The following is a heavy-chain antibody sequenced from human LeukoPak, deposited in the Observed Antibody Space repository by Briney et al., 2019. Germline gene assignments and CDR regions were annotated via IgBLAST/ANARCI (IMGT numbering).Heavy chain of an antibody. Sequence: QPGGSLRLSCAASGFTFSSYGMSWVRQAPGKGLEWVSTIGSSNSDTYYTDSVKGRFTVSRDNSKNTLYLQMNSLRAEDTAVYYCAKRVLSGVPVAGLDHWGQGTLVTVSS. V-gene: IGHV3-23*01. D-gene: IGHD6-19*01. J-gene: IGHJ4*02. CDR1: GFTFSSYG. CDR3: AKRVLSGVPVAGLDH. CDR2: IGSSNSDT.